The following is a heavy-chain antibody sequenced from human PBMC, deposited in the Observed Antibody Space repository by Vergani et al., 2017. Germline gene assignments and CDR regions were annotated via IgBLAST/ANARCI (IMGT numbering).Heavy chain of an antibody. CDR2: TRYDGIVE. D-gene: IGHD2-15*01. J-gene: IGHJ4*02. Sequence: QVQLVESGGGVVQPGGSLRLSCAASGFTFTNYRMHWVRQAPGKGLEWVAFTRYDGIVEYYGDSVRGRFTISRDNSKNTLYLQMNRLRPEDTAVYYCATAGAAYCRGASCYDFFEYWGQGTLVTVAS. CDR1: GFTFTNYR. V-gene: IGHV3-30*02. CDR3: ATAGAAYCRGASCYDFFEY.